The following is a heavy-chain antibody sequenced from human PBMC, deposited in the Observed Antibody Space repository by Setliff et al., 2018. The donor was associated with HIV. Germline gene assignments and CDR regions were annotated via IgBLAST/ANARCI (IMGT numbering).Heavy chain of an antibody. CDR3: ARARYMDV. Sequence: GGSLRLSCAASGFTFGSYAMHWVRQAPGKGLEWVAVIWYDGSNKYYADSVKGRFTVSRDNSKNTLYLQMNRLRVDDTAVYYRARARYMDVWGKGTTVTVSS. CDR2: IWYDGSNK. V-gene: IGHV3-33*01. D-gene: IGHD6-6*01. CDR1: GFTFGSYA. J-gene: IGHJ6*03.